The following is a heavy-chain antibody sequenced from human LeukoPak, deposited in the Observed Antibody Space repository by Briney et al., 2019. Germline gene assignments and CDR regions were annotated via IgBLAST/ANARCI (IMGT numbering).Heavy chain of an antibody. Sequence: SETLSLTCSVSGGSISSSDFWWGWIRQPPGKGLEWITNFYYNGSPYYNPSLEGRVTISVDASKNQFSLKLSSVTAADTAMYYCARRGQSTAWSFDYWGQGTLATVSS. J-gene: IGHJ4*02. CDR3: ARRGQSTAWSFDY. CDR2: FYYNGSP. D-gene: IGHD2-8*02. V-gene: IGHV4-39*01. CDR1: GGSISSSDFW.